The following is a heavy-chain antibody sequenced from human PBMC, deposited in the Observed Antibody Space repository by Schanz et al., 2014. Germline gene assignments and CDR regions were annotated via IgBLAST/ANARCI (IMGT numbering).Heavy chain of an antibody. CDR3: AATTILAD. CDR2: IRGSGGST. CDR1: GFTFSSYG. V-gene: IGHV3-NL1*01. Sequence: QVQLVESGGGVVQPGRSLRLSCAASGFTFSSYGMHWVRQAPGKGLEWVSCIRGSGGSTLYADSVQGRFTISRDDSKNMLYLQMNSLRDEDTAVYYCAATTILADWGQGTLVAVSS. J-gene: IGHJ4*02. D-gene: IGHD3-3*01.